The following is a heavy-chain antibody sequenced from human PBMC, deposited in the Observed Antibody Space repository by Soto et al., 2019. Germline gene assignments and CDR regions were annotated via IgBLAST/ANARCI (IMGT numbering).Heavy chain of an antibody. CDR1: GGSFSGYY. J-gene: IGHJ5*02. CDR3: ERGLGSVTTTRKFDP. CDR2: INHSGST. D-gene: IGHD4-17*01. Sequence: TSETLSLTCAVYGGSFSGYYWSWIRQPPGKGLEWIGEINHSGSTNYNPSLKSRVTISVDTSKNQFSLKLSSVTAADTAVYYCERGLGSVTTTRKFDPWGQGTLVTVYS. V-gene: IGHV4-34*01.